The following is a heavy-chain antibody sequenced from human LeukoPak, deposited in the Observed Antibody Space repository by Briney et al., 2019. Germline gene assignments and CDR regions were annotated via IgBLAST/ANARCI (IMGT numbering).Heavy chain of an antibody. V-gene: IGHV3-48*01. CDR2: ISSSSSTI. D-gene: IGHD2-2*01. CDR1: GFTFSSYS. CDR3: VGPPCLRGRYCSTNS. J-gene: IGHJ4*02. Sequence: PGGSLRLSCAASGFTFSSYSMNWVRQAPGKGLEWVSYISSSSSTIYYADSVKGRFTISRDNAKNSLYLQMNSLTAEDTAVYYCVGPPCLRGRYCSTNSWGQGTLVTVDS.